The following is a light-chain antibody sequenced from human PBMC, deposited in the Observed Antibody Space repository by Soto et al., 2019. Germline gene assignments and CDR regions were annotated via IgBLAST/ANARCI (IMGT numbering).Light chain of an antibody. J-gene: IGKJ3*01. Sequence: EIVLTQSPATLSLSPGERATLSCRASQSVSDFLAWYQQKPGQAPRLLIYDATNRATGVPPRFSARRSGTDFTLTITSLEPEDFAVYFCQYRHNWRFTFGRGTKVEIK. CDR1: QSVSDF. CDR3: QYRHNWRFT. CDR2: DAT. V-gene: IGKV3-11*01.